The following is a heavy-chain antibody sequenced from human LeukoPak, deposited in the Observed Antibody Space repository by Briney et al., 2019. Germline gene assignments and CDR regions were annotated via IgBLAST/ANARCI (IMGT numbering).Heavy chain of an antibody. V-gene: IGHV1-2*02. Sequence: ASVKVSCKASGYTFTGYYIHWVRQAPGQGLEWMGWINPNSGGTNYAQKFQGRVIMTRDTSISTAYMELSRLRSDDTAVYYCARDRGAAGPDGQVRWLDPWGQGTLVTVSS. J-gene: IGHJ5*02. CDR2: INPNSGGT. D-gene: IGHD6-13*01. CDR1: GYTFTGYY. CDR3: ARDRGAAGPDGQVRWLDP.